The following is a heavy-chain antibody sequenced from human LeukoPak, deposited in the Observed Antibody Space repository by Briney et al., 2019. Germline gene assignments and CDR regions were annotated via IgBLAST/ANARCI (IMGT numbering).Heavy chain of an antibody. CDR1: GFTFSSYA. D-gene: IGHD3-3*01. J-gene: IGHJ3*01. CDR3: ARGSYNFYHAFDF. CDR2: ISGSGGST. V-gene: IGHV3-23*01. Sequence: PGGSLRLSCAASGFTFSSYAMSWVRQAPGKGLEWVSAISGSGGSTYYADSVKGRFTISRDNSKDTLYLQMNSLRAEDTAVYYCARGSYNFYHAFDFWGQGTLVTVSS.